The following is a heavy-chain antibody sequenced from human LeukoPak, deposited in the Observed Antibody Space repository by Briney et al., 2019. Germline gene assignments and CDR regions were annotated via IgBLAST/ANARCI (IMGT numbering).Heavy chain of an antibody. CDR3: VREIAGPGGDFDY. D-gene: IGHD3-16*01. CDR1: GFTLSSYD. Sequence: GGSLRLSCTASGFTLSSYDMNWVRQAPGKGLEWLSSIGRNDKNTYYADSVRGRFTISRDNAKKSLYLQMDNLRPEDTALYYCVREIAGPGGDFDYWGQGTLVTVSS. CDR2: IGRNDKNT. V-gene: IGHV3-21*01. J-gene: IGHJ4*02.